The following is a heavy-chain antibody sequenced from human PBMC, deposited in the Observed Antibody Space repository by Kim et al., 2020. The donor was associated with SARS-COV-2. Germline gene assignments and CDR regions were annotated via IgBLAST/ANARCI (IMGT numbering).Heavy chain of an antibody. Sequence: GGSLRLSCAASGFTFSSYGMHWVRQAPGKGLEWVAVISYDGSNKYYADSVKGRFTISRDNSKNTLYLQMNSLRAEDTAVYYCAKVAPSQSGHAFDIWGQGTMVTVSS. V-gene: IGHV3-30*18. CDR2: ISYDGSNK. J-gene: IGHJ3*02. CDR3: AKVAPSQSGHAFDI. CDR1: GFTFSSYG.